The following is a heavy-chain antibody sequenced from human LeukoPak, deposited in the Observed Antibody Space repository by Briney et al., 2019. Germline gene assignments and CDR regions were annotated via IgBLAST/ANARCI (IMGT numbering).Heavy chain of an antibody. J-gene: IGHJ5*02. V-gene: IGHV5-51*01. CDR2: IYPGDSDT. D-gene: IGHD3-10*01. CDR1: GYSFTSYW. Sequence: GESLNISCKGSGYSFTSYWIGWVRQLPGKGLEWMGIIYPGDSDTRYSPSFQGQVTISADKSISTAYLQWSSLKASDTAMYYCARKGPGPYYYGSGSYYPTYNWFDPWGQGTLVTVSS. CDR3: ARKGPGPYYYGSGSYYPTYNWFDP.